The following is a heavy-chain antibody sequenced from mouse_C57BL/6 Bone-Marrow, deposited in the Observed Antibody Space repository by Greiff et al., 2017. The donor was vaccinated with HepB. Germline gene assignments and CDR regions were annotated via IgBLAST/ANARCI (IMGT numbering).Heavy chain of an antibody. J-gene: IGHJ2*01. CDR1: GYTFTSYW. CDR2: IHPNSGST. D-gene: IGHD2-3*01. CDR3: ARYYDGYPGYFDY. V-gene: IGHV1-64*01. Sequence: QVQLQQPGAELVKPGASVKLSCKASGYTFTSYWMHWVKQRPGQGLEWIGMIHPNSGSTNYNEKFKGKATLTVDKSSSTAYMQLSSLTSEDSAVYYCARYYDGYPGYFDYWGQGTTLTVSS.